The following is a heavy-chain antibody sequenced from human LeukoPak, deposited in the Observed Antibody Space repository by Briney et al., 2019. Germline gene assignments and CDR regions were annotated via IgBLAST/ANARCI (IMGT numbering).Heavy chain of an antibody. CDR2: IYSGGST. CDR1: GFTVSSNY. J-gene: IGHJ4*02. Sequence: GGSLRLSCAASGFTVSSNYMSWVRQAPGKGLEWVSVIYSGGSTYYADSVKGRFTISRDKSKNTLYLQMNSLRAEDTAVYYCARVVYGDYGFDYWGQGTLVTVSS. V-gene: IGHV3-66*01. D-gene: IGHD4-17*01. CDR3: ARVVYGDYGFDY.